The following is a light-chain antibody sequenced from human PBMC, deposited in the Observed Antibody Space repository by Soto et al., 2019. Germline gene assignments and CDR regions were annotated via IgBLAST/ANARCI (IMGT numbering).Light chain of an antibody. CDR2: DAS. Sequence: DVQMTQSPSTLSASVGDRVTITCRASQSISGSLAWYQHKPGKAPKALIYDASSLESGVPSRFRGSGSGTEFTLTISSLQPDDFATYYCQQYNIYWTFGQGTKVEI. J-gene: IGKJ1*01. CDR1: QSISGS. V-gene: IGKV1-5*01. CDR3: QQYNIYWT.